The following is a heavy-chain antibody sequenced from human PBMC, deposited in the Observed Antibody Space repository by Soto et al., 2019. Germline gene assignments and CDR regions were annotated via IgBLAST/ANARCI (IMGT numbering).Heavy chain of an antibody. Sequence: GGSLRLSCAASGFTFSSYSMNWVRQAPGKGLEWVSSISSSSSYIYYADSVKGRFTISRDNAKNSLYLQMNSLRAEDTAVYYCARDKSKDIVVVPAAILIFDPWGQGTLVTVSS. D-gene: IGHD2-2*01. J-gene: IGHJ5*02. CDR2: ISSSSSYI. CDR1: GFTFSSYS. V-gene: IGHV3-21*01. CDR3: ARDKSKDIVVVPAAILIFDP.